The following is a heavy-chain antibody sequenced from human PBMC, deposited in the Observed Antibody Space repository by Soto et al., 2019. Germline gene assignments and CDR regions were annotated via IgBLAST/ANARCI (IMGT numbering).Heavy chain of an antibody. CDR1: GFTFNNYV. CDR3: VRVNFRGTQLWLEAFDC. Sequence: EVQLLESGGGLVQPGGSLRLSCAASGFTFNNYVMAWVRQAPGKGLEWVSGISGSDGSTVYADSMKGRFSISRDNSKNTLYLQVHSLRAGDTAVYYCVRVNFRGTQLWLEAFDCWGRGTLVSVSS. J-gene: IGHJ4*02. V-gene: IGHV3-23*01. D-gene: IGHD3-10*01. CDR2: ISGSDGST.